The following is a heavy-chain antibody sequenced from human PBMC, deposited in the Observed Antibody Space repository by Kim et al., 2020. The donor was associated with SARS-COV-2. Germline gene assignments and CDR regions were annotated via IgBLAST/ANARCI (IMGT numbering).Heavy chain of an antibody. CDR3: AKQSTHITMIVVVRRYYFDY. D-gene: IGHD3-22*01. CDR2: ISGSGGST. J-gene: IGHJ4*02. V-gene: IGHV3-23*01. CDR1: GFTFSSYA. Sequence: GGSLRLSCAASGFTFSSYAMSWVRQAPGKGLEWVSAISGSGGSTYYADSVKGRFTISRDNSKNTLYLQMNSLRAEDTAVYYCAKQSTHITMIVVVRRYYFDYWGQGTLVTVSS.